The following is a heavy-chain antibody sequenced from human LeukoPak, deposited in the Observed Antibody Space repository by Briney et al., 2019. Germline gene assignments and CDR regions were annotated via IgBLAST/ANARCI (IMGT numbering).Heavy chain of an antibody. CDR3: ASGYSSSWYYLPY. V-gene: IGHV4-39*07. J-gene: IGHJ4*02. Sequence: PSETLSLTCTVSGGSISSSNYYWGWIRQPPGKGLEWIGRIYYSGSTNYNPSLKSRVTISVDTSKNQFSLKLSSVTAADTAVYYCASGYSSSWYYLPYWGQGTLVTVSS. CDR1: GGSISSSNYY. D-gene: IGHD6-13*01. CDR2: IYYSGST.